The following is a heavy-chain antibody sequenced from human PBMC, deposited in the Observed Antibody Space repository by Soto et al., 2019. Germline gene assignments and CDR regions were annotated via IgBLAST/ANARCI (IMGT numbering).Heavy chain of an antibody. V-gene: IGHV4-39*01. CDR3: ARSYQDGSYSLWYFDL. J-gene: IGHJ2*01. D-gene: IGHD1-26*01. Sequence: SEALSVTCTFSGDSIIISDFDWGWVRQPPGKGLEWIGSIFYLGSSYYNPSLKSRVTMSVDNSKNTLYLQMNSLRAEDTAVYYCARSYQDGSYSLWYFDLWGRGTLVTVSS. CDR2: IFYLGSS. CDR1: GDSIIISDFD.